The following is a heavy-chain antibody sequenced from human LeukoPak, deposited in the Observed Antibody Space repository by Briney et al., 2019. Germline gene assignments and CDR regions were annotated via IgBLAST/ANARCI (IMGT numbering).Heavy chain of an antibody. V-gene: IGHV3-30*02. CDR1: GFTFSSYG. CDR3: ATDLGVNWIGWFDP. D-gene: IGHD3-3*01. Sequence: PGGSLRLSCAASGFTFSSYGMHLVRQAPGKGLEWVAFIRYDGSNKYYADSVKGRFTISRDNSKNTLYLQMNSLRAEDTAVYYCATDLGVNWIGWFDPWVQGTLVIVSS. CDR2: IRYDGSNK. J-gene: IGHJ5*02.